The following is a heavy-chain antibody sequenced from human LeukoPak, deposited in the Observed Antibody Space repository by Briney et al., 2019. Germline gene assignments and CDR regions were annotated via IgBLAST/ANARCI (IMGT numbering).Heavy chain of an antibody. CDR1: GFXFSDYW. J-gene: IGHJ4*02. D-gene: IGHD2-2*01. Sequence: GGSLRLSCAASGFXFSDYWMHWVRQAPGKGLVWVSRIDSDGSNTAYADSVKGRFTISRDNAKNSLYLQMNSLRAEDTAVYYGARRYCSSTSCTLDYWGQGTLVTVSS. V-gene: IGHV3-74*01. CDR2: IDSDGSNT. CDR3: ARRYCSSTSCTLDY.